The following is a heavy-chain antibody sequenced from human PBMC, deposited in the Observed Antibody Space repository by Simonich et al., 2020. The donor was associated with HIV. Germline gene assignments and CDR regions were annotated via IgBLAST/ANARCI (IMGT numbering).Heavy chain of an antibody. Sequence: QVPLQESGPGLVKPSAHLSLTCAVSGYSISSGYYWGWIRQPPGKGLEWIGSIEHSWITYYSPSLKSRGTISVDTSKNPFSLKLTFVTAADTAVYYCARVGRGAEFDYWGQGTLVTVSS. V-gene: IGHV4-38-2*01. CDR3: ARVGRGAEFDY. CDR2: IEHSWIT. CDR1: GYSISSGYY. J-gene: IGHJ4*02. D-gene: IGHD1-26*01.